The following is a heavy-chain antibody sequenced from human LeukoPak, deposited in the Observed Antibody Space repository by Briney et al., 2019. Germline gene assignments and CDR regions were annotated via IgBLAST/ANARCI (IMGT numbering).Heavy chain of an antibody. J-gene: IGHJ4*02. CDR1: GFTFSSFA. D-gene: IGHD3-10*01. V-gene: IGHV3-23*01. CDR2: ISGGGSST. CDR3: ARSFFYGSGSYSLYYFDY. Sequence: PGGSLRLSCAASGFTFSSFAMSWVRQAPGKGLEWVSTISGGGSSTYYADSVKGRFTISRDNSKNTLHLHMISLRAEYTAVYYCARSFFYGSGSYSLYYFDYWGQGTLVTVSS.